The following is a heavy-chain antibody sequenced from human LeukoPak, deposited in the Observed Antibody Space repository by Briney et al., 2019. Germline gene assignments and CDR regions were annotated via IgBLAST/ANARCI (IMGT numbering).Heavy chain of an antibody. D-gene: IGHD4-17*01. CDR1: GFTVSSNF. Sequence: PGGSLRLSCAASGFTVSSNFMTWVRQAPGKGLEWVSFIYGGDTTSYADSVKGRFTISRDNSKNALYLQMNSLRAEDTAVYYCASEDSGDYEGRFDYWGQGTLVTVSS. CDR3: ASEDSGDYEGRFDY. V-gene: IGHV3-66*02. CDR2: IYGGDTT. J-gene: IGHJ4*02.